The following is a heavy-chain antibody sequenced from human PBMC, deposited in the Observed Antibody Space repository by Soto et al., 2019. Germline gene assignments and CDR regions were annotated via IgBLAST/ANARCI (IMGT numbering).Heavy chain of an antibody. J-gene: IGHJ6*02. Sequence: QVQLQESGPGLVKPSQTLSLTCTVSGDSISSGGYYWSWIRQHPGKGLEWIGDIFYTGSTHYNPSLTRRLSISVATSTPQFSLTLTSVTASDTAIYYCARARVRRYNKPYGLDVWGQGTTVTVSS. V-gene: IGHV4-31*03. CDR3: ARARVRRYNKPYGLDV. CDR2: IFYTGST. CDR1: GDSISSGGYY. D-gene: IGHD3-10*01.